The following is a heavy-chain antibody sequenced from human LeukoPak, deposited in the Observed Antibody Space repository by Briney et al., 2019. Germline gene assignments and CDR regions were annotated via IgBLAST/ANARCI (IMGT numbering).Heavy chain of an antibody. CDR1: GGSISSYY. CDR2: IYYSGST. Sequence: PSETLSLTCTVSGGSISSYYWSWIRQPPGKGLEWIGYIYYSGSTNYNPSLKSRVTISVDTSKNQFSLKLSSVTAADTAVYCCARDRGGQQQLAVDYWGQGTLVTVSS. V-gene: IGHV4-59*12. J-gene: IGHJ4*02. D-gene: IGHD6-13*01. CDR3: ARDRGGQQQLAVDY.